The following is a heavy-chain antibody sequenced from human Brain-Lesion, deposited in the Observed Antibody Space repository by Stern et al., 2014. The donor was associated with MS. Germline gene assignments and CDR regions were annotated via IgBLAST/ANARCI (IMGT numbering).Heavy chain of an antibody. V-gene: IGHV3-53*01. J-gene: IGHJ4*02. CDR2: IYSRGST. CDR3: ARDYYDSRGYSH. CDR1: GYSVSTNY. D-gene: IGHD3-22*01. Sequence: EVQLEESGGGLLQPGGSLRLSCAVSGYSVSTNYMSWIRQAPGKGLEWVAVIYSRGSTYQAASVRGRFPISRDNARNTLSLQMDSLRAEDTAVYYCARDYYDSRGYSHWGQGTLVTVSS.